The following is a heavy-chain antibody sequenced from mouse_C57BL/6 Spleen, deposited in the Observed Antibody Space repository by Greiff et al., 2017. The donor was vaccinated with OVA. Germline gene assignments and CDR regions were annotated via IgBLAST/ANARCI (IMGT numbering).Heavy chain of an antibody. D-gene: IGHD1-1*01. V-gene: IGHV1-53*01. CDR3: ARGYGSSYGYFDV. J-gene: IGHJ1*03. Sequence: QVHVKQPGPELVKPGASVKLSCKASGYTFTSYWMHWVKQRPGQGLEWIGNINPSNGGTNYNEKFKSKATLTVDKSSSTAYMQLSSLTSEDSAVYYCARGYGSSYGYFDVWGTGTTVTVSS. CDR1: GYTFTSYW. CDR2: INPSNGGT.